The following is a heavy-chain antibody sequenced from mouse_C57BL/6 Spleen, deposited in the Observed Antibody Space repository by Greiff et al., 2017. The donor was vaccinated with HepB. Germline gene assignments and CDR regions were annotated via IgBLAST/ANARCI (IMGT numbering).Heavy chain of an antibody. CDR1: GYTFTSYW. Sequence: QVQLQQPGAELVKPGASVKLSCKASGYTFTSYWMQWVKQRPGQGLEWIGEIDPSDSYTNYNQKFKGKATLTVDTSSSTAYMQLSSLTSEDSAVYYCARRNYGNPYFDYWGQSTTLTVSS. J-gene: IGHJ2*01. CDR3: ARRNYGNPYFDY. V-gene: IGHV1-50*01. D-gene: IGHD2-1*01. CDR2: IDPSDSYT.